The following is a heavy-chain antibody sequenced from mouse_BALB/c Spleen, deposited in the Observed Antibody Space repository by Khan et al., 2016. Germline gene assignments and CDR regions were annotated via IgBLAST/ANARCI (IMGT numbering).Heavy chain of an antibody. D-gene: IGHD2-1*01. J-gene: IGHJ4*01. V-gene: IGHV14-4*02. CDR3: NSIYDGNSYSLDY. CDR2: IDPENGDA. CDR1: AFNIKDFY. Sequence: VQLKQSGAELVTSGASVKLSCTASAFNIKDFYIHWVKQRPDQGLEWLGWIDPENGDAGYAPKFQDKATVTADSSSNTAYLQLSSLTSEDTAVYYCNSIYDGNSYSLDYWGQGTSVTVSS.